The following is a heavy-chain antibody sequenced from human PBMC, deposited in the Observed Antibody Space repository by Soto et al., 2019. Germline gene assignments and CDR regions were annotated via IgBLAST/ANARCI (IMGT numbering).Heavy chain of an antibody. D-gene: IGHD4-17*01. J-gene: IGHJ4*02. V-gene: IGHV4-59*08. CDR1: GGSITGYY. CDR2: IYDSGTT. Sequence: QLQLRESGPGLVRPSETLSLTCTVSGGSITGYYWSWIRQPPGKGLEWIGYIYDSGTTTYNAALKSRVTISAGTSKNQFSLNLRSVTAADTAVYYCARRNYGEEGYFFDFWGQGLLVTVSS. CDR3: ARRNYGEEGYFFDF.